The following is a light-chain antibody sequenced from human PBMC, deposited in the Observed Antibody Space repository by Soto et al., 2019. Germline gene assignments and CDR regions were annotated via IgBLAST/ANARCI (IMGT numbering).Light chain of an antibody. J-gene: IGKJ2*01. CDR1: QSVLYSSNNKNY. V-gene: IGKV4-1*01. Sequence: DIVMTQSPDSLAVSLGERATINCKSSQSVLYSSNNKNYLAWYQQKPGQPPKLLIYCASTRESGVPARFSGSGSVTDFTLTISSLQAEDVAVYYCQQYYSTPPYTFGQGTKLEIK. CDR2: CAS. CDR3: QQYYSTPPYT.